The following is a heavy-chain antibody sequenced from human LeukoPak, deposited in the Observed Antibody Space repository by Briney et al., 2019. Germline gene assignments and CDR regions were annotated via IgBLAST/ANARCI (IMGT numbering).Heavy chain of an antibody. J-gene: IGHJ4*02. Sequence: ASETLSLTCTVSGGSISSYYWSWIRQPPGKGLEWIGYIYYSGSTNYNPSLKSRVTISVDMSKNQFSLQLSSVTAADTALYYCARGDYSASGSYHYWGQGTLVTVAS. D-gene: IGHD3-10*01. CDR2: IYYSGST. CDR1: GGSISSYY. V-gene: IGHV4-59*01. CDR3: ARGDYSASGSYHY.